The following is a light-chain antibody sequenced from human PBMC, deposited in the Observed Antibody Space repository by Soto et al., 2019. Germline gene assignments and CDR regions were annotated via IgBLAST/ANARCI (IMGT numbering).Light chain of an antibody. V-gene: IGKV3-20*01. Sequence: EIVLTQSPDTLSLSPGERATLSCRASQSVRSTYLAWYQQKPGQAPRLLIHGASSRATGIPDRFSGSGSGTDFTLTISRLEPEDFAVYYCQQYGSSLSITFGQGTRLEIK. J-gene: IGKJ5*01. CDR1: QSVRSTY. CDR2: GAS. CDR3: QQYGSSLSIT.